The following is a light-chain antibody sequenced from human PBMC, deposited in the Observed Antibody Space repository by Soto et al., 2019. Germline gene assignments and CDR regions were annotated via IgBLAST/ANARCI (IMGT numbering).Light chain of an antibody. V-gene: IGKV3-20*01. CDR3: QQYGSPLFT. Sequence: IVLTQSPGTLSLSPGERATLSCGASQSVTNNFLAWYQQKPGQAPRLLIYGASSRATGVPDRFSGSGSGTDFTLIISRLEYVDFSVYYCQQYGSPLFTFGPGTKVDNK. CDR1: QSVTNNF. J-gene: IGKJ3*01. CDR2: GAS.